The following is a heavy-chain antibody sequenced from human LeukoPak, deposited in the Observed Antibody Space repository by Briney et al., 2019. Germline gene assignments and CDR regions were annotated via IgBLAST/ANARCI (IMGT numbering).Heavy chain of an antibody. V-gene: IGHV4-39*07. CDR1: GGSISSSSYY. D-gene: IGHD6-13*01. Sequence: SETLSLTFTVSGGSISSSSYYWGWIRQPPGKGLEWIGSIYYSGSTYYNPSLKSRVTISVDTSKNQFSLKLSSVTAADTAVYYCAREVGSSWVTDAFDIWGQGTMVTVSS. CDR3: AREVGSSWVTDAFDI. CDR2: IYYSGST. J-gene: IGHJ3*02.